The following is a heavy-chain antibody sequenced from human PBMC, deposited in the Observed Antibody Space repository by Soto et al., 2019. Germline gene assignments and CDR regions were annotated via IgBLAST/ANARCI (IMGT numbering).Heavy chain of an antibody. Sequence: QVQLVESGGGVVQPGRSLRLSCAASGFTFSSYGMHWVRQAPGKGLEWVAVISCDGSNKYYADSVKGRFTISRDNSKNTLYLQMNSVRAEDTAVYYCAKDFGSIAAAGHRYYYGMDVWGQGTTVTESS. V-gene: IGHV3-30*18. CDR1: GFTFSSYG. D-gene: IGHD6-13*01. J-gene: IGHJ6*02. CDR3: AKDFGSIAAAGHRYYYGMDV. CDR2: ISCDGSNK.